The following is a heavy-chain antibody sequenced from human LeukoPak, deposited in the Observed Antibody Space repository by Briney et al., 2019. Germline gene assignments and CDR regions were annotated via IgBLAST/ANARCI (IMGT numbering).Heavy chain of an antibody. CDR2: IGAAGSTI. CDR3: ARDSSTYAGPPDY. J-gene: IGHJ4*02. CDR1: GFTFSSYS. D-gene: IGHD2-2*01. V-gene: IGHV3-48*01. Sequence: GGSLRLSCAASGFTFSSYSMDWVRQAPGKGLEWVSYIGAAGSTIYYADSVKGRFTISRDNAKNSLFLQMNSLRAEDTAVYYCARDSSTYAGPPDYWGQGTLVTVSS.